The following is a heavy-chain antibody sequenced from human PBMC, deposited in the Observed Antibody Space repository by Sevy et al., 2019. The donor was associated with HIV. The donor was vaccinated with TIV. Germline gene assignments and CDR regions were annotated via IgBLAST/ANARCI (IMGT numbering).Heavy chain of an antibody. CDR3: ARVNCSGARCYYYYGMDV. J-gene: IGHJ6*02. CDR2: IYSGGST. D-gene: IGHD2-15*01. CDR1: GFTVSSNY. Sequence: GGCLRLSCAASGFTVSSNYMSWVRQAPGKGLEWVSVIYSGGSTYYADSVKGRFTISRDNSKNTLYLQMNSLRAEDTAVHYCARVNCSGARCYYYYGMDVWGQGTTVTVSS. V-gene: IGHV3-53*01.